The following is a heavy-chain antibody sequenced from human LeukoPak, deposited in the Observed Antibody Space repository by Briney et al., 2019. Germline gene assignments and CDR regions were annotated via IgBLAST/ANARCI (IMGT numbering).Heavy chain of an antibody. CDR2: IYVTGST. CDR3: AREYYYDSTGYCTFDY. CDR1: GASISSYY. Sequence: SETLSLTCTVSGASISSYYWSWIRQPAGKALEWIGRIYVTGSTTYNPSLESRVTMSLDTSKNHFSLKLRSVTAADTAVYYCAREYYYDSTGYCTFDYWGQGTLVTVSS. D-gene: IGHD3-22*01. V-gene: IGHV4-4*07. J-gene: IGHJ4*02.